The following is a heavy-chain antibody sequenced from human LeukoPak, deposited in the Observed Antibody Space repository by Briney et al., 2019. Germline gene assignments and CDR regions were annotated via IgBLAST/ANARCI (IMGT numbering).Heavy chain of an antibody. CDR2: INLSAGST. CDR1: GYIFSNYY. J-gene: IGHJ3*02. CDR3: ARAYGSGLAFDI. V-gene: IGHV1-46*01. D-gene: IGHD3-10*01. Sequence: GASVKVSCKASGYIFSNYYMHWVRQAPGQRLEWMGIINLSAGSTSYAQKLQSRLTLTRDTSTNTLYMELSSLIPDDTAAYYCARAYGSGLAFDIWGQGTMVTVSS.